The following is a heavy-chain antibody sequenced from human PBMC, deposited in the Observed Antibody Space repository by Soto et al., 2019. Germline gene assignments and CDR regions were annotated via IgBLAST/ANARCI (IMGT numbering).Heavy chain of an antibody. Sequence: ASVKVSCKASGYTFTSYAMNWVRQAPGQRLEWMGWINAGNGNTKYSQKSQGRVTITRDTSASTAYMELRSLRSDDTAVYYCASLVWFGDMNWFDPWGQGTLVTVSS. CDR2: INAGNGNT. V-gene: IGHV1-3*01. J-gene: IGHJ5*02. CDR3: ASLVWFGDMNWFDP. D-gene: IGHD3-10*01. CDR1: GYTFTSYA.